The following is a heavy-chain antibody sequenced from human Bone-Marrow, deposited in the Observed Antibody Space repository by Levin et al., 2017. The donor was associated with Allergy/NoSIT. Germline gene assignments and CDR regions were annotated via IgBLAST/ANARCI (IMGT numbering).Heavy chain of an antibody. V-gene: IGHV4-4*02. CDR1: GGSISSSNW. CDR2: IYHSGST. J-gene: IGHJ4*02. D-gene: IGHD3/OR15-3a*01. CDR3: ARWGTGYYLDEDPGLWDY. Sequence: PSQTLSLTCAVSGGSISSSNWWSWVRQPPGKGLEWIGEIYHSGSTNYNPSLKSRVTISVDKSKNQFSLKLSSVTAADTAVYYCARWGTGYYLDEDPGLWDYWGQGTLVTVSS.